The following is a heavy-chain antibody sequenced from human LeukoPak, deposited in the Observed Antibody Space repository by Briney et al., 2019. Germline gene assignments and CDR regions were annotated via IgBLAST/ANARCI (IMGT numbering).Heavy chain of an antibody. Sequence: SETLSLTCTVSGASINNNYWSWFRQPPGKGLEWIGFVSYRGSTNCNPFFKSRVTISVDTSRNQFSLKLSSMNAADTAVYYCTRDGESGILDAWGQGALVTVRS. CDR2: VSYRGST. V-gene: IGHV4-59*01. CDR1: GASINNNY. D-gene: IGHD1-26*01. J-gene: IGHJ5*02. CDR3: TRDGESGILDA.